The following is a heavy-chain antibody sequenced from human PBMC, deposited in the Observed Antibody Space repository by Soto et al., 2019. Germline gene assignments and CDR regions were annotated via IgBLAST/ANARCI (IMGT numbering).Heavy chain of an antibody. Sequence: PGGSLRLSCAASGFTFRSYAMSWVRQAPGKGLEWVTTISDSGGSASYADSVKGRLTISRDNSMNTLYLQMNSMTVEDTAIYFCAKRDLAYWGQGTLVTV. V-gene: IGHV3-23*01. CDR1: GFTFRSYA. CDR2: ISDSGGSA. CDR3: AKRDLAY. J-gene: IGHJ4*02.